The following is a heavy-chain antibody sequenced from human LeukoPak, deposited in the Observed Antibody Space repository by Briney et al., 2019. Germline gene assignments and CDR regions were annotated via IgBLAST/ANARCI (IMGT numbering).Heavy chain of an antibody. Sequence: GGSLRLSCAASGFTFSSYSMNWVRQAPGKGLEWVSSISSSSSYIYYADSVKGRFTISRDNAKNSLYLQMNSLRAEDTAVYYCARVGAWKGIQLWLPWFDPWGQGTLVTVSS. V-gene: IGHV3-21*04. CDR3: ARVGAWKGIQLWLPWFDP. CDR2: ISSSSSYI. D-gene: IGHD5-18*01. CDR1: GFTFSSYS. J-gene: IGHJ5*02.